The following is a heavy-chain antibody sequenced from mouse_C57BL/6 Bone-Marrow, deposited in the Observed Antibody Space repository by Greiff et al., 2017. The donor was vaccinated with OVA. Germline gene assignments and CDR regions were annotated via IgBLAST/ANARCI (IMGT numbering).Heavy chain of an antibody. CDR3: ARLIWDVGAMDY. CDR2: INPNNGGT. D-gene: IGHD4-1*01. V-gene: IGHV1-18*01. Sequence: VQLKESGPELVKPGASVKIPCKASGYTFTDYNMDWVKQSHGKSLEWIGDINPNNGGTIYNQKFKGKATLTVDKSSSTAYMELRSLTSEDTAVYYCARLIWDVGAMDYWGQGTSVTVS. J-gene: IGHJ4*01. CDR1: GYTFTDYN.